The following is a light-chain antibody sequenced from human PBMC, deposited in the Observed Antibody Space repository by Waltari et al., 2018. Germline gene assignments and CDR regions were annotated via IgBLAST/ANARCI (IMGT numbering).Light chain of an antibody. CDR3: HTGGPGTWA. CDR2: VNRDGSH. V-gene: IGLV4-69*01. J-gene: IGLJ3*02. Sequence: QFVVTQSPSASDSLGASVKLTCTLSSGHSSNIIAWLQQQPEKGPRYLMKVNRDGSHSRGDQIADRFSGCSAGPGRNLTIASHQAEDGADDYCHTGGPGTWAFGGGTKWTVL. CDR1: SGHSSNI.